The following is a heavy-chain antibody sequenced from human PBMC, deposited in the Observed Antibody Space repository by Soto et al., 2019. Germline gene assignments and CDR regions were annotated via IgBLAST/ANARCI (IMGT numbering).Heavy chain of an antibody. CDR3: AIHDYSNQFHGMDV. CDR2: IIPIFGTA. Sequence: GASVKVSCKASGGTFSSYAISWVRQAPGQGLEWMGGIIPIFGTANYAQKFQGRVTITADESTSTAYMELSSLRSEDTAVYYCAIHDYSNQFHGMDVWGQGTTVTVSS. J-gene: IGHJ6*02. D-gene: IGHD4-4*01. V-gene: IGHV1-69*13. CDR1: GGTFSSYA.